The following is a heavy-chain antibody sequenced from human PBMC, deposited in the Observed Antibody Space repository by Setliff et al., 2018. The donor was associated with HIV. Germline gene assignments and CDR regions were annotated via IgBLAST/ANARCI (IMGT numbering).Heavy chain of an antibody. CDR2: VSSRGDT. Sequence: SETLSLTCTVSDSGTYYWSWIRQPAGEGLEWIGRVSSRGDTNYNPSLKSRVTMSVDTSKNQFSLKLTSGTASDTAVYYCARAAAGNTGPFDLWGQGSPVTVSS. D-gene: IGHD4-17*01. V-gene: IGHV4-4*07. CDR3: ARAAAGNTGPFDL. CDR1: DSGTYY. J-gene: IGHJ4*02.